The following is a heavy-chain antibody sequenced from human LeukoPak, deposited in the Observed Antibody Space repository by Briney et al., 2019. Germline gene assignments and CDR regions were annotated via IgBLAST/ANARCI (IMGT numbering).Heavy chain of an antibody. Sequence: SETLSLTCAVYGGSFSGCYWSWIRQPPGKGLEWIGEINHSGSTNYNPSLKSRVTISVDTSKNQFSLKLSSVTAADTAVYYCARSPDTAMGESWGQGTLVTVSS. J-gene: IGHJ4*02. CDR3: ARSPDTAMGES. CDR1: GGSFSGCY. D-gene: IGHD5-18*01. V-gene: IGHV4-34*01. CDR2: INHSGST.